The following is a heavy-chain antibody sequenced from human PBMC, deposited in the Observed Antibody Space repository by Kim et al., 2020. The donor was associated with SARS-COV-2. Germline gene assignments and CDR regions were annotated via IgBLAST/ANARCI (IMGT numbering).Heavy chain of an antibody. V-gene: IGHV6-1*01. D-gene: IGHD6-25*01. CDR1: GDTVTSNSAS. CDR3: VRGKKIDVVASAEFEY. Sequence: SQTLSLTCAISGDTVTSNSASWNWIRQSPSRGLEWLGRTYFRSKWHYEYADSMRSRVTINSDTSKNQISLQLDSVTPEDTAVYYCVRGKKIDVVASAEFEYWGQGILVTVSS. CDR2: TYFRSKWHY. J-gene: IGHJ4*02.